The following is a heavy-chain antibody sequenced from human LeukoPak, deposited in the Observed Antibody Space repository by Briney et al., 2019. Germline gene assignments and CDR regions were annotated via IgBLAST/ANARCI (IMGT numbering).Heavy chain of an antibody. CDR1: GYTFSSYE. J-gene: IGHJ3*02. V-gene: IGHV1-8*01. Sequence: ASVKVSCKASGYTFSSYEINWVRQATGQGLEWMGWMNPNSGNTGYAQKFQGRVTMTRDTSISTAYMELSRLRSDDTAVYYCARGYSSGWYSNGAFDIWGQGTMVTVSS. CDR2: MNPNSGNT. D-gene: IGHD6-19*01. CDR3: ARGYSSGWYSNGAFDI.